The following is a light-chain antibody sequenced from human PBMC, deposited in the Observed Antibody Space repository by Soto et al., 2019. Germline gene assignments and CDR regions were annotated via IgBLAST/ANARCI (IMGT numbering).Light chain of an antibody. CDR3: QQRSNWPPA. J-gene: IGKJ3*01. Sequence: EIVMTQSPATLSVSPGEGATLPCRASQSVSSNLAWYQQKPGQAPRLLIYGASARATGIPARFSGSGSGTDFTLTISSLEPEDFAVYYCQQRSNWPPAFGPGTKVDIK. CDR2: GAS. V-gene: IGKV3-15*01. CDR1: QSVSSN.